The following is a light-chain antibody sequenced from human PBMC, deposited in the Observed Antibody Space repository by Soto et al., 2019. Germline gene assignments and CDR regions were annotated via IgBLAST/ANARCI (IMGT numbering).Light chain of an antibody. V-gene: IGKV3-20*01. Sequence: EIVLTQSPGTLSLSPGERATLSCRASQSVSSSYLAGYQQKPGQAPRLLIYGASSRATGIPDRFSGSGSGTDFPLTISRLEPEDFAVYYCQQYGSSSYTFGQGTKLEIK. J-gene: IGKJ2*01. CDR1: QSVSSSY. CDR2: GAS. CDR3: QQYGSSSYT.